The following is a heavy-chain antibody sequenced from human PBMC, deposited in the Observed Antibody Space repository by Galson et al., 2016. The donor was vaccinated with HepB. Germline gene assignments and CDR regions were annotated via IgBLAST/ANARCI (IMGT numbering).Heavy chain of an antibody. CDR3: ARVMSVSDAFDI. V-gene: IGHV3-66*01. CDR2: IYSGAST. Sequence: SLRLSRAASGFTVSSKYMSWVRHAPGKGLEWVSVIYSGASTYYGDSVKGRFTISRDNSKNTLYLQMNSLSAEDAAVYYCARVMSVSDAFDIWGQGRMVTVSS. J-gene: IGHJ3*02. D-gene: IGHD4-11*01. CDR1: GFTVSSKY.